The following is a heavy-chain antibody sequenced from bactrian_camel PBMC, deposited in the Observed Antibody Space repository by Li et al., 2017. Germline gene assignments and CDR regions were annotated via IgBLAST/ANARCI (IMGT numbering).Heavy chain of an antibody. CDR2: ISRAGAT. CDR3: VTQAEYDHYADFGY. Sequence: VQLVESGGGSVQAGGSLTLSCTYDYERRCMGWFREAPGKQREAVATISRAGATTYATSVEGRFTISRDSAKNTLYLQMNSLRTEDTYVYYCVTQAEYDHYADFGYWGQGTQVTVS. D-gene: IGHD3*01. CDR1: YERRC. V-gene: IGHV3S55*01. J-gene: IGHJ6*01.